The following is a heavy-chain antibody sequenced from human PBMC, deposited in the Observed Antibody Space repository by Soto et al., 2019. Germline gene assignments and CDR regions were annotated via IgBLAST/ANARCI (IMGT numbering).Heavy chain of an antibody. Sequence: QVQLVQSGGEVEEPGSSVKVSCKASGGTFSSYAISWVRQAPGQGLEWMGGIIPISGTANYAQKFQGRVTITADESTNMELSSLRSEDTAVYYCARSQGSSTSLEIYYYYYYGMDVWGQGTTVTVSS. CDR1: GGTFSSYA. CDR2: IIPISGTA. D-gene: IGHD2-2*01. J-gene: IGHJ6*02. V-gene: IGHV1-69*01. CDR3: ARSQGSSTSLEIYYYYYYGMDV.